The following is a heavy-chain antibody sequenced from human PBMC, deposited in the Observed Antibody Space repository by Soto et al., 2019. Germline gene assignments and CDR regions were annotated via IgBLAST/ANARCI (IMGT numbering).Heavy chain of an antibody. CDR1: GYTFTRYT. D-gene: IGHD2-15*01. J-gene: IGHJ5*02. CDR2: INPDNGNT. CDR3: ARAIATGQLDP. V-gene: IGHV1-3*01. Sequence: QVQLVQSGAEVKKPGASVKISCKASGYTFTRYTMNWVRQAPGQRLEWMGWINPDNGNTKSSQKFQDRVIITRGTSASTAYMDLSSLRSEDTAVYYCARAIATGQLDPWGQGTLVTVSS.